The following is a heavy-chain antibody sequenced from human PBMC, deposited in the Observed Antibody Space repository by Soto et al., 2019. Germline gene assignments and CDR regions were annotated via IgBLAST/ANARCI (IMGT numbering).Heavy chain of an antibody. J-gene: IGHJ6*02. CDR2: INQSGST. CDR1: GFTFSSYA. Sequence: PGGSLRLSCAASGFTFSSYAMSWVRQAPGKGLEWIGEINQSGSTNYSPSLESRVTMSVDTSKKQFSLKLNSVTAADTALYYCATRDSYYGMDFWGQGTTVTVSS. V-gene: IGHV4-34*08. CDR3: ATRDSYYGMDF.